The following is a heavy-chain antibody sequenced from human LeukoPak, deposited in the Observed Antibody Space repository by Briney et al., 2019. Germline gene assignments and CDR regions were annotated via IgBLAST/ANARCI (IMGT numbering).Heavy chain of an antibody. D-gene: IGHD3-10*01. Sequence: KTSGTLSLTCAVSGGSISSSNWWSWVRQPPGKGLEWIGEIYHSGSTNYNPSLKSRVTISVDKSKNQFSLKLSSVTAADTAVYYCARDMAGSGSYHRYWGQGTLVTVSS. CDR2: IYHSGST. J-gene: IGHJ4*02. V-gene: IGHV4-4*02. CDR1: GGSISSSNW. CDR3: ARDMAGSGSYHRY.